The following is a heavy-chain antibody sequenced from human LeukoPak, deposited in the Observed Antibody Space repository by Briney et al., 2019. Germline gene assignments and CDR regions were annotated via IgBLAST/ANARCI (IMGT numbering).Heavy chain of an antibody. Sequence: GGSLRLSCAASGFTFSDYYMSWIRQAPGKGLEWLSYINPTSGYTPYADSVRGRFTISRDNAKNSLYLQMNSLRAEDTAVYYCAREDYGDYGGSFGNWGQGTLVTVSS. CDR2: INPTSGYT. CDR1: GFTFSDYY. CDR3: AREDYGDYGGSFGN. J-gene: IGHJ4*02. V-gene: IGHV3-11*06. D-gene: IGHD4-17*01.